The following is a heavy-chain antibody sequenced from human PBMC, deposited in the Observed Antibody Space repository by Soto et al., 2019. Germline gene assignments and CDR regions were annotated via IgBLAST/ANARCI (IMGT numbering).Heavy chain of an antibody. CDR1: GYTFTGYY. Sequence: QVQLVQSGAEVKKPGASVKVSCRASGYTFTGYYMHWVRQAPGQGLEWMGWINPNSGGTNYAQKFQGRVTMTRDTSISTAYMDLGRLRSDDTAVYYCARDTRLMTTVASPYDYWGQGTLVTVSS. D-gene: IGHD4-4*01. CDR3: ARDTRLMTTVASPYDY. V-gene: IGHV1-2*02. CDR2: INPNSGGT. J-gene: IGHJ4*02.